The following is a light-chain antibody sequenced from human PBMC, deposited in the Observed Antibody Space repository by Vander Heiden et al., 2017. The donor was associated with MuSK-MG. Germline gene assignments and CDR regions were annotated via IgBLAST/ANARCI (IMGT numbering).Light chain of an antibody. Sequence: SYELTQPPPVSVSPGQTARITCSGDKLGDKYACWYPQRPGPSPVLVIYQDSKRPSGIPEPFSGSNSGNTATLTIGGTQAMDEADYDCQAWDSSTAGVFGGGTKLTV. V-gene: IGLV3-1*01. CDR3: QAWDSSTAGV. J-gene: IGLJ2*01. CDR2: QDS. CDR1: KLGDKY.